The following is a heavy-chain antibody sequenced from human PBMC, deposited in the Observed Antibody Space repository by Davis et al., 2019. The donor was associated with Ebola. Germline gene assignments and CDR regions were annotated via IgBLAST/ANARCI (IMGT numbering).Heavy chain of an antibody. CDR1: GGSISNYY. V-gene: IGHV4-59*08. CDR2: IYYSGST. CDR3: ASMIVDYFDY. D-gene: IGHD3-22*01. Sequence: SETLSLTCTVSGGSISNYYWRWIRQPPGKCLEWLGYIYYSGSTNYNPSLKSRVTISVDTSKNQFSLKLSSVTAADTAVYYCASMIVDYFDYWGQGTLVTVSS. J-gene: IGHJ4*02.